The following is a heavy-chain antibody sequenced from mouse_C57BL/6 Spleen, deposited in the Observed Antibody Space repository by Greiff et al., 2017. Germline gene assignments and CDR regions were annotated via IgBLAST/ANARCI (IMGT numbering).Heavy chain of an antibody. Sequence: QVQLQQPGAELVKPGASVKLSCKASGYTFTSYWMQWVKQRPGQGLEWIGEIDPSDSYTNYNQKFKGKATLTVDTSSSTAYMQLSSLTSEDSAVYYCARYYSNYGGVDYWGQGTTLTVSS. J-gene: IGHJ2*01. V-gene: IGHV1-50*01. CDR3: ARYYSNYGGVDY. D-gene: IGHD2-5*01. CDR1: GYTFTSYW. CDR2: IDPSDSYT.